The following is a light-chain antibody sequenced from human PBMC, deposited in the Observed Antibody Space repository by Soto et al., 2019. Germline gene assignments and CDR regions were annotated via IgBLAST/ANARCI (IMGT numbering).Light chain of an antibody. V-gene: IGLV2-14*01. J-gene: IGLJ1*01. CDR1: SSDIYDFNY. CDR3: ASYTDIRNLYV. Sequence: HSVLTQPASVSGSPGQSITISCTGTSSDIYDFNYVSWYQQHPGRAPKLIIYEVSNRPSGVSNRFSGSKSGNTASLTISGLQAEDGADYYCASYTDIRNLYVFGTGTKVTVL. CDR2: EVS.